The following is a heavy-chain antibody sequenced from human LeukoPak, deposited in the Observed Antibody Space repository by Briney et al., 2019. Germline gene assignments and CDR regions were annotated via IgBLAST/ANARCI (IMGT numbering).Heavy chain of an antibody. CDR2: IYYSRNT. D-gene: IGHD3-22*01. CDR1: GDSISSYY. CDR3: ARGDGYPRLKNWFDP. Sequence: SETLSLTCTVSGDSISSYYWSWIRQPPGKGLEWIGYIYYSRNTNYNPSLKSRVTISVDTSKNQFSLKLSSVTAADTAVYYCARGDGYPRLKNWFDPWGQGTLVTVSS. J-gene: IGHJ5*02. V-gene: IGHV4-59*08.